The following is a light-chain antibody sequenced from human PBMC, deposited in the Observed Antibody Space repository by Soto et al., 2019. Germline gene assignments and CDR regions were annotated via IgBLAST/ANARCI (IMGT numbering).Light chain of an antibody. CDR1: GSNIGSNT. CDR3: AAWDDSLSGYV. CDR2: NNN. Sequence: QSVLTQPPSGSETPGQRVSISCSGSGSNIGSNTVHWYQQLPGTAPKPLMYNNNQRPSGVPDRFSGSKSGTSASLAISGLQSEDEADYYCAAWDDSLSGYVFGTGTKVTVL. J-gene: IGLJ1*01. V-gene: IGLV1-44*01.